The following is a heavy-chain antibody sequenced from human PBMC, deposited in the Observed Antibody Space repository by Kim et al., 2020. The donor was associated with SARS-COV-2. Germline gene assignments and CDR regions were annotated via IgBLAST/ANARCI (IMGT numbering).Heavy chain of an antibody. D-gene: IGHD6-19*01. CDR3: AKSARSFARFGSGWYDY. V-gene: IGHV3-23*01. J-gene: IGHJ4*02. Sequence: VKGRFTISRDNSKNTLYLQMNSLRAEDTAVYYCAKSARSFARFGSGWYDYWGQGTLVTVSS.